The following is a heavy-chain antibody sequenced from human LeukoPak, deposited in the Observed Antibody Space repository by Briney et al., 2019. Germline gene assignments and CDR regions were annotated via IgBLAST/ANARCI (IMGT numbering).Heavy chain of an antibody. V-gene: IGHV3-21*01. CDR2: ISSSSSYI. CDR1: GFTFSSYA. D-gene: IGHD6-13*01. CDR3: ARAHSIAAAVPWGY. J-gene: IGHJ4*02. Sequence: GGSLRLSCAASGFTFSSYAMSWVRQAPGKGLEWVSSISSSSSYIYYADSVKGRFTISRDNAKNSLYLQMNSLRAEDTAVYYCARAHSIAAAVPWGYWGQGTLVTVSS.